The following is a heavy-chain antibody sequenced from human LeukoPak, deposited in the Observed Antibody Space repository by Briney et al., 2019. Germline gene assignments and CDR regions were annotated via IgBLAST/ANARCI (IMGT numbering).Heavy chain of an antibody. CDR3: ARVEYCTTGVCTTFDL. CDR2: INPNSGAT. J-gene: IGHJ4*02. Sequence: ASLKVSCKASGYTFTGPYIHWMRQARGQGLEWMGWINPNSGATKYAQKFQGRVTATRDTSTSTAYMELSGLRADDTAAYYCARVEYCTTGVCTTFDLWGQGTLVTVSS. CDR1: GYTFTGPY. D-gene: IGHD2-8*01. V-gene: IGHV1-2*02.